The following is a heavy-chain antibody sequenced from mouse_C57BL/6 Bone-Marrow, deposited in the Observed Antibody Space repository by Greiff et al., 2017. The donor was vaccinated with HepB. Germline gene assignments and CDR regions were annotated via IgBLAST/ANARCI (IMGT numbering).Heavy chain of an antibody. CDR3: ARENYGNYDWFAY. Sequence: VQLKESGPELVKPGASVKISCKASGYSFTDYNMNWVKQSNGKSLEWIGVINPNYGTTSYNQKFKGKATLTVDQSSSTAYMQLNSLTSEDSAVYYCARENYGNYDWFAYWGQGTLVTVSA. CDR2: INPNYGTT. J-gene: IGHJ3*01. D-gene: IGHD2-1*01. CDR1: GYSFTDYN. V-gene: IGHV1-39*01.